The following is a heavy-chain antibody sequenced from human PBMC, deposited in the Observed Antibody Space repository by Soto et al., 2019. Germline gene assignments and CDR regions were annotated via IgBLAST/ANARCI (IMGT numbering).Heavy chain of an antibody. Sequence: EVQLVESGGGLVQPGGSLRLSCAASGFTFSSYSMNWVRQAPGKGLEWVSYISSSSSTIYYADSVKGRFTISRDNAKNSLYLQINSLRDEDTAVYYCASSGYSYDSSGYYYWGQGTLVTVSS. CDR2: ISSSSSTI. CDR3: ASSGYSYDSSGYYY. J-gene: IGHJ4*02. V-gene: IGHV3-48*02. CDR1: GFTFSSYS. D-gene: IGHD3-22*01.